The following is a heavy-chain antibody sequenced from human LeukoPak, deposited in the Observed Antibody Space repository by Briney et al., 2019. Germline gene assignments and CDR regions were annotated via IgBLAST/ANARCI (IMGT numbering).Heavy chain of an antibody. CDR2: IYYSGST. J-gene: IGHJ4*02. CDR1: GGSISSSSYY. V-gene: IGHV4-39*07. CDR3: ARARGVTPRIIDY. D-gene: IGHD2-21*02. Sequence: SETLSLTCTVSGGSISSSSYYWGWIRQPPGKGLEWIGSIYYSGSTYYNPSLKSRVTISVDTTKNQFSLKLSSVTAADTAVYYCARARGVTPRIIDYWGQGTLVTASS.